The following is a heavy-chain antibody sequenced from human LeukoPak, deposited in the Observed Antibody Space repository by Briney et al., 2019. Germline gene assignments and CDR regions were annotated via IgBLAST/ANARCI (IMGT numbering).Heavy chain of an antibody. CDR1: GGSISSYY. CDR2: IYYSGST. J-gene: IGHJ6*02. V-gene: IGHV4-59*01. Sequence: SETLSLTCTVSGGSISSYYWSWIRQPPGKGLEWIGYIYYSGSTNYNLSLKSRVTISVDTSKNQFSLKLSSVTAADTAVYYCAALTYGSGSVDVWGQGTTVTVSS. D-gene: IGHD3-10*01. CDR3: AALTYGSGSVDV.